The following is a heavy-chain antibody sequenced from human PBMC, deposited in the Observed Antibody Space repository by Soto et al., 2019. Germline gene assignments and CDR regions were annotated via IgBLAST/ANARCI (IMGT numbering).Heavy chain of an antibody. D-gene: IGHD2-21*02. CDR2: IIPIFGTA. V-gene: IGHV1-69*12. CDR3: ARDLCGGDCPTPSYGMDV. Sequence: QVQLVQSGAEVKKPGSSVKVSCKASGGTFSSYAISWVRQAPGQGLEWMGGIIPIFGTANYAQKFQGRVTITADESTRTAYMELSRLRSEDTAVYYCARDLCGGDCPTPSYGMDVWGQGTTVTVSS. J-gene: IGHJ6*02. CDR1: GGTFSSYA.